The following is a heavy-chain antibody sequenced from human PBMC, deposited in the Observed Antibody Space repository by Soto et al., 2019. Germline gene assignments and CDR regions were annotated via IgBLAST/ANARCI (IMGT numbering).Heavy chain of an antibody. CDR1: GFTFSSYW. J-gene: IGHJ4*02. CDR3: ATAGMYRFDY. CDR2: VNMGATTI. V-gene: IGHV3-74*01. Sequence: GGSLRLSCAGSGFTFSSYWMHWVRQAPGKGLEWVSRVNMGATTINYADSVRGRFTISRDNAKNTLYLQMNSLRTEDTAVYYCATAGMYRFDYWGEGTLVTVSS. D-gene: IGHD3-16*02.